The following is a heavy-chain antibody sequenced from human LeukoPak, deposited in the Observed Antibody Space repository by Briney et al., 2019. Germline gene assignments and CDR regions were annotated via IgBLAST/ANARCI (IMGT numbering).Heavy chain of an antibody. CDR2: ISYDGSNK. D-gene: IGHD3-10*01. J-gene: IGHJ4*02. CDR1: GFTFSSYG. Sequence: GRSLRLSCAASGFTFSSYGMHWVRQAPGKGLEWVAVISYDGSNKYYADSVKGRFTISRDNSKNTLYLQMNSLRAEDTAVYYCGKSSGGFGELGFFGYRGQGTLVTVSS. V-gene: IGHV3-30*18. CDR3: GKSSGGFGELGFFGY.